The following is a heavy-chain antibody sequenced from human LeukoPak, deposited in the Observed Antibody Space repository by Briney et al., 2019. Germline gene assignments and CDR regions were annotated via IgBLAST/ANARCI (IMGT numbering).Heavy chain of an antibody. V-gene: IGHV3-33*01. J-gene: IGHJ4*02. D-gene: IGHD6-19*01. CDR3: ARSGLGSSGWYY. Sequence: GGSLRLSCAASGFTFSSYGMHWVRQAPGKGLEWVAVIWYDGSNKYYADSVKGRFTISRDNSKNTLYLQMNSLRAEDTAVYYCARSGLGSSGWYYWGQGTLVTVSS. CDR1: GFTFSSYG. CDR2: IWYDGSNK.